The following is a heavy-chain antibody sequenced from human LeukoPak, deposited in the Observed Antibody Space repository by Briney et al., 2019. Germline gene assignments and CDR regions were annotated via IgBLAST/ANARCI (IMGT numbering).Heavy chain of an antibody. V-gene: IGHV4-4*02. CDR3: ARRGISTVTTSWYFDL. CDR1: GGSISSSNW. CDR2: IYHSGST. Sequence: SGTLSLTCAVSGGSISSSNWWSWVRQPPGKGLEWIGEIYHSGSTNYNPSLKSRVTISVDKSKNQFSLKLSSVTAADTAVYYCARRGISTVTTSWYFDLWGRGTLVTVSS. D-gene: IGHD4-17*01. J-gene: IGHJ2*01.